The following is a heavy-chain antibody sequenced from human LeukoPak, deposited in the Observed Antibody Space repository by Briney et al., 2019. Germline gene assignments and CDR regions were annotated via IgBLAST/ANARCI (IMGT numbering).Heavy chain of an antibody. CDR3: ARESRYNWNDNWFDT. CDR2: INPNSGGT. Sequence: ASVKGSCKASGYTFTGYYMHWVRQAPGQGLEWIGWINPNSGGTNYAQKVQGRVTMTRDTSISTAYMELSRMRSDDTAVYYCARESRYNWNDNWFDTWGQGTLVTVSS. CDR1: GYTFTGYY. V-gene: IGHV1-2*02. J-gene: IGHJ5*02. D-gene: IGHD1-1*01.